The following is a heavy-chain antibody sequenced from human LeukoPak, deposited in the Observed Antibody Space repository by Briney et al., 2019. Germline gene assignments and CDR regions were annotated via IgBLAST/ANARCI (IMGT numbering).Heavy chain of an antibody. CDR1: RFTVSSNY. J-gene: IGHJ6*03. CDR3: ASGSGSYRTPYYYMDV. Sequence: PGGSLRLSCVASRFTVSSNYMSWVRQAPGKGLEWVSVIYSGGSTYYADSVKGRFTISRDNSKNTLYLQMNSLRAEDTAVYYCASGSGSYRTPYYYMDVWGTGTTVTVSS. V-gene: IGHV3-53*01. CDR2: IYSGGST. D-gene: IGHD3-10*01.